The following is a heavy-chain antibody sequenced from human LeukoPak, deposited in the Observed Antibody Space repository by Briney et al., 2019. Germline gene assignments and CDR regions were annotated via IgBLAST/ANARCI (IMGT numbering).Heavy chain of an antibody. D-gene: IGHD1-1*01. Sequence: SETLSLTCTVSGYSTNSAYYWGWIRQPPGKGLEWIGSIHHSGSTYYNPSLKSRFTMSVDTSKNQFSLKLSSVTAADTAVYYCARETTAGRYDYWGQGTLVTVSS. V-gene: IGHV4-38-2*02. J-gene: IGHJ4*02. CDR2: IHHSGST. CDR1: GYSTNSAYY. CDR3: ARETTAGRYDY.